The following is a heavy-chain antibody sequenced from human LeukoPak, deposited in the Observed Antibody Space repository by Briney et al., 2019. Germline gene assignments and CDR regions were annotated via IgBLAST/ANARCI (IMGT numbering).Heavy chain of an antibody. J-gene: IGHJ6*03. V-gene: IGHV1-2*02. CDR3: ARGYSGYYDSSGYYYPYYYYYMDV. CDR1: GYTLTGYY. Sequence: ASVKVSCKASGYTLTGYYMHWVRQAPGQGLEWMGWINPNSGGTNYAQKFQGRVTMTRDTSISTAYMELSRLRSDDTAVYYCARGYSGYYDSSGYYYPYYYYYMDVWGKGTTVTVSS. D-gene: IGHD3-22*01. CDR2: INPNSGGT.